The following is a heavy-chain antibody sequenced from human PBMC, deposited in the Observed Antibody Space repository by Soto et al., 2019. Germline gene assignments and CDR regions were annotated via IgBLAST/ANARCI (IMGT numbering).Heavy chain of an antibody. CDR3: ASFMEGGHQEMYYFDY. Sequence: PSETLSLTCTVSGGSISSGDYSWSWVRQSPGKGLEWIGEINNSGSTNYNPSLKSRVIISVDTSKNQFSLKLSSVTAADTAVYYCASFMEGGHQEMYYFDYWGQGTLVTVSS. J-gene: IGHJ4*02. D-gene: IGHD2-15*01. CDR2: INNSGST. CDR1: GGSISSGDYS. V-gene: IGHV4-61*08.